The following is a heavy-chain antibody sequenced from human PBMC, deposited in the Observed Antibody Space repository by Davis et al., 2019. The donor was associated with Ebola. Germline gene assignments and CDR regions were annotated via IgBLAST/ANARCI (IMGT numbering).Heavy chain of an antibody. CDR2: IDPDGTGP. J-gene: IGHJ6*02. V-gene: IGHV3-74*03. D-gene: IGHD1-26*01. CDR1: GFTFSNFH. CDR3: ARGGTQMGSLGDTTTKFYYSGMDV. Sequence: GESLKISCAASGFTFSNFHIHWVRQTPGKGLVWVARIDPDGTGPTYADSVKGRFTISRANSKNTLYLQRNSLRAEDTAVYYCARGGTQMGSLGDTTTKFYYSGMDVWGQGTTVTVSS.